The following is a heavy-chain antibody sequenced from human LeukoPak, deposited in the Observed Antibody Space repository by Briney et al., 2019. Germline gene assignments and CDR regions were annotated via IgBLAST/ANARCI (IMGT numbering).Heavy chain of an antibody. Sequence: ASVKVSCKASGYTFTGYYMHWVRQAPGQGLEWMGIINPSGGSTSYAQKFQGRVTMTRDMSTSTVYMELSSLRSEDTAVYYCARGTRIQLWLPQYFDYWGQGTLVTVSS. J-gene: IGHJ4*02. D-gene: IGHD5-18*01. CDR3: ARGTRIQLWLPQYFDY. V-gene: IGHV1-46*01. CDR2: INPSGGST. CDR1: GYTFTGYY.